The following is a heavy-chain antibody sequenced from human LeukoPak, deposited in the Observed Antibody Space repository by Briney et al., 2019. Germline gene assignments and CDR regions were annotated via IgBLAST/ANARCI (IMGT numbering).Heavy chain of an antibody. D-gene: IGHD3-22*01. V-gene: IGHV3-66*01. CDR3: ARDFSSYYDSTSNYGDAYFDY. CDR2: IYSGGDT. CDR1: GFTVASNY. Sequence: GGSLRLSCAASGFTVASNYMNWLRQAPGKGLEWVSVIYSGGDTDYADSVKGRFTISRDNSKNTVFLEMNSLRAEDTAVYYCARDFSSYYDSTSNYGDAYFDYWGQGTLVTVSS. J-gene: IGHJ4*02.